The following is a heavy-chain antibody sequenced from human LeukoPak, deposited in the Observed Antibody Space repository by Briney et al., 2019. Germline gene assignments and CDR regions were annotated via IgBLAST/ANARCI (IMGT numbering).Heavy chain of an antibody. V-gene: IGHV3-23*01. CDR2: ISNSGGST. J-gene: IGHJ4*02. CDR3: ARGNYFDY. CDR1: GFTFSSYA. Sequence: GGSLRLSCAASGFTFSSYAMSWVRQAPGKGLEWVSTISNSGGSTYYAESVKGRFTISRENAKNSLYLQMNSLRAGDTAVYYCARGNYFDYWGQGTLVTVSS.